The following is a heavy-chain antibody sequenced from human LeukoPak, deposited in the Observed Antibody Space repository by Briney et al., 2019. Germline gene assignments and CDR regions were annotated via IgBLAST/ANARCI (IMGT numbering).Heavy chain of an antibody. CDR3: VRDNYAEANWFDP. V-gene: IGHV1-69*05. Sequence: SVKVSCKASGGTFSSYAISWVRQAPGQGLEWMGGIIPIFGTANYAQKFQGRVTITTDESTSTAYMELSSLRSEDTAVYYCVRDNYAEANWFDPWAREPWSPSPQ. CDR2: IIPIFGTA. J-gene: IGHJ5*02. CDR1: GGTFSSYA. D-gene: IGHD1-7*01.